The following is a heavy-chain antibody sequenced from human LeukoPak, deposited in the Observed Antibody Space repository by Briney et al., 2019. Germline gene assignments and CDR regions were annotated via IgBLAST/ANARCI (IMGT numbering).Heavy chain of an antibody. CDR3: ARASNDFWSGYYSH. CDR1: GFTFDDYG. D-gene: IGHD3-3*01. CDR2: INWNGGST. Sequence: PGGFLRLSCAASGFTFDDYGMSWVRQAPGKGLEWVSGINWNGGSTGYADSVKGRFTISRDKARNSLYLQMNSLRAEDTALYYCARASNDFWSGYYSHWGQGTLVTVSS. J-gene: IGHJ4*02. V-gene: IGHV3-20*04.